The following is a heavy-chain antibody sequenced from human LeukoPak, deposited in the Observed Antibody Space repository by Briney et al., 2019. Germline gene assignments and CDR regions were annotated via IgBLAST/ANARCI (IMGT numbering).Heavy chain of an antibody. CDR1: GGSISSGGYS. D-gene: IGHD3-22*01. J-gene: IGHJ5*02. Sequence: SETLSLTCAVSGGSISSGGYSWSWIRQPPGKGLEWIGYIYHSGSTYYNPSLKSRITISVDTSKNQFSLKLSCVTAADTAVYYCARRHYYASSGYSSWRWSAPWGQGTLVTASS. CDR3: ARRHYYASSGYSSWRWSAP. V-gene: IGHV4-30-2*01. CDR2: IYHSGST.